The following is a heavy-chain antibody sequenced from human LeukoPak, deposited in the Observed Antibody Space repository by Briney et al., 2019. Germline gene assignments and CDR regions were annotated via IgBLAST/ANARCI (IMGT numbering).Heavy chain of an antibody. V-gene: IGHV1-8*03. CDR2: MNPNSGNT. Sequence: ASVKVSCKASGYTFTSYDINWVRQATGQGLGWMGWMNPNSGNTVYAQKFQGRLTITRNTSIGTAYMDLSSLRSEDTAVYYCARGGTRFHILASDWGQGILVSVSS. J-gene: IGHJ4*02. CDR3: ARGGTRFHILASD. D-gene: IGHD3-9*01. CDR1: GYTFTSYD.